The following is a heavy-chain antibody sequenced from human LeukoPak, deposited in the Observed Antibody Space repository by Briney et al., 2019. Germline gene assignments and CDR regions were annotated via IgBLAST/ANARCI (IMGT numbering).Heavy chain of an antibody. Sequence: PGRSLRLSCAASGFTFSSYGMHWVRQAPGKGLEWVAVISYDGSNKYYADSVKGRFTISRDNSKNTLYLQMYSLRAEDTALYYFATYDNSVAGDVWGQGTTVSVSS. J-gene: IGHJ6*02. CDR1: GFTFSSYG. D-gene: IGHD3-22*01. CDR3: ATYDNSVAGDV. CDR2: ISYDGSNK. V-gene: IGHV3-30*03.